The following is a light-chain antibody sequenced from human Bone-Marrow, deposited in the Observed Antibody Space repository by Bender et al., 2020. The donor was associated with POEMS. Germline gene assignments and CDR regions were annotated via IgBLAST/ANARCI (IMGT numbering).Light chain of an antibody. CDR2: GDT. Sequence: QSVLTQPPSVSGTPGQRVTISCSGSGSNIGGYPVNWYQQLPGTAPRLLIYGDTNRPSGVPGRFSGSKSGTSASLAITGLQAGDEADYYCTSKTTSSTLGVFGPGTKVTVL. CDR1: GSNIGGYP. CDR3: TSKTTSSTLGV. J-gene: IGLJ1*01. V-gene: IGLV1-44*01.